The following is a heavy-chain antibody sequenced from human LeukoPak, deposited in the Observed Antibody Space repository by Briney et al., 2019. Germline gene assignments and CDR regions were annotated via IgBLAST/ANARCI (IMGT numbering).Heavy chain of an antibody. CDR2: INPNSGGT. D-gene: IGHD3-10*01. CDR3: AREPHYCGSGSGDY. CDR1: GYTFTGYY. Sequence: ASVKVSCKASGYTFTGYYMDWVRQAPGQGLEWMGWINPNSGGTNYAQKFQGRVTMTRDTSISTAYMELSRLRSDDTAVYYCAREPHYCGSGSGDYWGQGTLVTVSS. J-gene: IGHJ4*02. V-gene: IGHV1-2*02.